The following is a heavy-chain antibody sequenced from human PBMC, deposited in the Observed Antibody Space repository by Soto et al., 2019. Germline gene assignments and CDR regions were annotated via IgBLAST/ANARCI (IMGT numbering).Heavy chain of an antibody. CDR2: INPATGAT. CDR3: ARKGYGVASDA. D-gene: IGHD5-18*01. V-gene: IGHV1-2*02. CDR1: GYIFTDYY. Sequence: QVQLEQSGAEVKKPGASVTVSCKASGYIFTDYYLHWVRQAPGQGLEWMGWINPATGATKYKQNFEGRLSLTRDTSKSTGFMDLSRLKSDDSATYYCARKGYGVASDAWAQGTLVTVSS. J-gene: IGHJ3*01.